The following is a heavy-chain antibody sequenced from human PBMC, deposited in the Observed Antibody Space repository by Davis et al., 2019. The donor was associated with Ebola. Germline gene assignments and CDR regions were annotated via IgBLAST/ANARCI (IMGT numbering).Heavy chain of an antibody. CDR1: GFTFSTYW. V-gene: IGHV3-74*01. J-gene: IGHJ4*02. D-gene: IGHD3-10*01. Sequence: GESLKISCAASGFTFSTYWMHWVRQAPGKGLAWVSRITGDGSSTDYADSVKGRFTISRDNSKNTLHLQMNGLRAEDTAVYYCAAEGRSSRPGYWGQGTLVTVSS. CDR3: AAEGRSSRPGY. CDR2: ITGDGSST.